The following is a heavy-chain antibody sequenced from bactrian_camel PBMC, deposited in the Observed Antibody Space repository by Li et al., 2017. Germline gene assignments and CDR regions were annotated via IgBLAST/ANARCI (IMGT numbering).Heavy chain of an antibody. CDR3: TKEGWLQ. V-gene: IGHV3S1*01. CDR1: GFTFSDYW. J-gene: IGHJ4*01. D-gene: IGHD2*01. CDR2: VDGGGEQT. Sequence: HVQLVESGGGLVHSGGSLRLSCAASGFTFSDYWMSWVRQAPGKGLEWIAVVDGGGEQTSHRDSVKGRFTISRDNAKESLYLQLNSLKAEEKAMYYCTKEGWLQWGQGTQVTVS.